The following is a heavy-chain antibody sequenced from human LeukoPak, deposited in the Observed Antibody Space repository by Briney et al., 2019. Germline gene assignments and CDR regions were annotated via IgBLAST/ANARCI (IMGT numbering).Heavy chain of an antibody. V-gene: IGHV4-39*07. Sequence: SETLSLTCAVSGGSIRNSSFYWGWIRQPPGKGLEWIASIYNSGTTYYNPSLQSRVTISVDTSKNQFSLNLNSVTAADTAVYYCARGGAARLHFQNWGQGTLVTVSS. J-gene: IGHJ1*01. CDR1: GGSIRNSSFY. CDR3: ARGGAARLHFQN. D-gene: IGHD6-6*01. CDR2: IYNSGTT.